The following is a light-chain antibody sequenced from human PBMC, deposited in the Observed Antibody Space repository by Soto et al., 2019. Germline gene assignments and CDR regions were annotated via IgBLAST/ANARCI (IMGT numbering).Light chain of an antibody. CDR3: YSATDNRGV. Sequence: SYELTQPSSVSVSPGQTARITCSGDILAKKYSRWFQQKPGQAPVVVIYEDSERPSGIPERFSGSSSGTTVTLTNSGAQVEDEADYYCYSATDNRGVFGGGTKLTVL. V-gene: IGLV3-27*01. CDR2: EDS. CDR1: ILAKKY. J-gene: IGLJ2*01.